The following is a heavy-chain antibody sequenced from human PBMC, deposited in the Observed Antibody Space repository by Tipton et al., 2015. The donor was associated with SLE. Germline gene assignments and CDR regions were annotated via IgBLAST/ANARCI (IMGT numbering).Heavy chain of an antibody. D-gene: IGHD6-13*01. Sequence: TLSLTCTVSGDSISGQYWSWIRQPPGKGLEWIGYIYYSGTTNYNPSLKRRVTISVDTSKNQFSLKLTSVTAADTAVYYCARDGSIAAAGTGSDYWGQGTLVTVSS. J-gene: IGHJ4*02. CDR3: ARDGSIAAAGTGSDY. CDR1: GDSISGQY. CDR2: IYYSGTT. V-gene: IGHV4-59*11.